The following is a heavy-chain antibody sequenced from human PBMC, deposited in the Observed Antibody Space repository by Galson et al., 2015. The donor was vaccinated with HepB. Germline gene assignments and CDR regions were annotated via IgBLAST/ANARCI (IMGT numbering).Heavy chain of an antibody. D-gene: IGHD4-17*01. CDR1: GFTFSSYA. V-gene: IGHV3-23*01. J-gene: IGHJ4*02. CDR3: ANGTTDLDDYGDYVY. Sequence: SLRLSCAASGFTFSSYAMSWVRQAPGKGLDWVSTISGSGGDTYYADSVKGRFTISRDNSKNTLYLQMNSLRAEDTAVYYCANGTTDLDDYGDYVYWGQGTLVTVSS. CDR2: ISGSGGDT.